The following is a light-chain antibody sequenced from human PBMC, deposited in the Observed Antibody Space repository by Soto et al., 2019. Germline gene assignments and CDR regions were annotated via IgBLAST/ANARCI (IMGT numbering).Light chain of an antibody. J-gene: IGLJ2*01. CDR2: DVS. V-gene: IGLV2-14*01. CDR3: SSYTSSTPLVV. CDR1: SSDGGGYNY. Sequence: QSALTQPASVSGSPGQSITISCTGTSSDGGGYNYVSWYQQHPGKALKLMIYDVSNRPSGVSNRFSGSKSGNTASLTISGLQAEDEAEYYCSSYTSSTPLVVFGGGTKLTVL.